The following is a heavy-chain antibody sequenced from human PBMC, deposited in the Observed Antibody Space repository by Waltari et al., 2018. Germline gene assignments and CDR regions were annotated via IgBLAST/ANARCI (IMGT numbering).Heavy chain of an antibody. J-gene: IGHJ4*02. Sequence: EVQLVESGGGLVQPGGSLRLSCAASGFTFSSYSMNWVRQAPGKGLEWVSYISSSSSTIYYADSVKGRFTISRDKAKNSLYLQMNSLRAEDTAVYYCARDPSITMIVDPVWGQGTLVTVSS. V-gene: IGHV3-48*01. CDR2: ISSSSSTI. CDR3: ARDPSITMIVDPV. D-gene: IGHD3-22*01. CDR1: GFTFSSYS.